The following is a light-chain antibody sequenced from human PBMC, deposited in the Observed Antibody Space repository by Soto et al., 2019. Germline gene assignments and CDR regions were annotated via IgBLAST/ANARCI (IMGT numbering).Light chain of an antibody. CDR1: QSVPSTY. J-gene: IGKJ1*01. CDR2: GTS. V-gene: IGKV3-20*01. CDR3: QQFGNSPWT. Sequence: VLWRSPAILSFFPGARSTLSCRASQSVPSTYFAWYQQKAGQPPRLLISGTSNRATGIPDRFSGSGSGTDFTLTISRLEPEDFAVYFCQQFGNSPWTFGQGAKVDI.